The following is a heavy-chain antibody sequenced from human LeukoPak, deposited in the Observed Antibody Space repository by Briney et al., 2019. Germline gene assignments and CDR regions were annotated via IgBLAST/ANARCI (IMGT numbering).Heavy chain of an antibody. CDR1: GGTFGRYA. J-gene: IGHJ3*02. CDR3: ARDCSGGRCYGAFDI. Sequence: SVKVSCKASGGTFGRYAITWVRQAPGQRLEWMGGVIPIYGTSDYAQRFQGRVTISADESTSTAKLEVRSLTAEDTAVYYCARDCSGGRCYGAFDIWGQGTWVLVSP. CDR2: VIPIYGTS. V-gene: IGHV1-69*01. D-gene: IGHD2-15*01.